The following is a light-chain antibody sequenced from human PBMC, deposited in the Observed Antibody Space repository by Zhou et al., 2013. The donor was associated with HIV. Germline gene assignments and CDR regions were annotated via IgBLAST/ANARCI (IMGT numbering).Light chain of an antibody. CDR2: TAS. Sequence: DIQMTQSPSSLSASVGDRVSFTCRASRNINRYLNWYQFKPGQAPYLLISTASTLESGVPSRFSGSGSGTDFTLTISSLQPEDFATYYCQQSFGSPLTFGGDQGGHQT. V-gene: IGKV1-39*01. CDR3: QQSFGSPLT. J-gene: IGKJ4*01. CDR1: RNINRY.